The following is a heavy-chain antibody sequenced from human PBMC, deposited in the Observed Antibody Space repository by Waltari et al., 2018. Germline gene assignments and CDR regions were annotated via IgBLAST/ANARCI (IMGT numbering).Heavy chain of an antibody. Sequence: QVHLVASGGGVVQPGRSLSLSCAASGFPFRSFAMPWVRQAPGKGLEWVTVMSYDGSEKYYADSVKGRFTISRDNSKNTLYLQMDSLTTEDTAVYFCARDPSAAAGGRAAAGRFDYWGQGTLVTVSS. V-gene: IGHV3-30*04. CDR3: ARDPSAAAGGRAAAGRFDY. CDR1: GFPFRSFA. CDR2: MSYDGSEK. D-gene: IGHD6-13*01. J-gene: IGHJ4*02.